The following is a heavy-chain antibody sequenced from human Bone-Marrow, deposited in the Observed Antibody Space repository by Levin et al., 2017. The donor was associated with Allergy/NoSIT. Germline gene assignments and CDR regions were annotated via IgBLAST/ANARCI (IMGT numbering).Heavy chain of an antibody. CDR3: ARDPRNKGYDP. V-gene: IGHV3-74*01. J-gene: IGHJ5*02. CDR2: ITGDAART. Sequence: GESLKISCSASGFIFSNYYMHWVRQPPGKGLEWLARITGDAARTNYADSVKGRFTVSRDNAKNILYLEMNSLRAEDTALYYCARDPRNKGYDPWGQGTLVTVSS. D-gene: IGHD3-22*01. CDR1: GFIFSNYY.